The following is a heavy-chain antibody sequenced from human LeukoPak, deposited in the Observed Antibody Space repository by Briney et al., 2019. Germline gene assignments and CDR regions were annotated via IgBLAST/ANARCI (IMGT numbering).Heavy chain of an antibody. Sequence: PGGSLRLSCAASGFIFRNYGMNWVRQAPGKGLEWLSGISPRGGGTYYADSVKGRFTISRDDSKNTLSLQMNSLRVEDTAVYYRGRDLAWGAFDYWGQGTLVTVSS. CDR3: GRDLAWGAFDY. V-gene: IGHV3-23*01. CDR1: GFIFRNYG. CDR2: ISPRGGGT. J-gene: IGHJ4*02. D-gene: IGHD7-27*01.